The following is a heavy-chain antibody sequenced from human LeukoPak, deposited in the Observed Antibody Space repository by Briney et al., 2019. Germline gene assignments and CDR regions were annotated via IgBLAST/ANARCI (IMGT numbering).Heavy chain of an antibody. D-gene: IGHD3-10*01. Sequence: ASVKVSCKASGGTFNNHAISWVRQAPGQGLEGMGWIAPYNGNTNYAQKFQGRVTMTTDTSTSTAYMEVRSLRPDDTAVYYCARDDELLRFGALYWGQGTLVTVSS. CDR1: GGTFNNHA. CDR2: IAPYNGNT. CDR3: ARDDELLRFGALY. V-gene: IGHV1-18*04. J-gene: IGHJ4*02.